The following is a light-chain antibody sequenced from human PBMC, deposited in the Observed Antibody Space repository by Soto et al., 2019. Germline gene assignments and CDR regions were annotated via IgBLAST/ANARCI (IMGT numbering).Light chain of an antibody. V-gene: IGKV1-39*01. CDR1: QSITNY. CDR3: QQSYNTPGT. Sequence: DIQMTQSPSSLSASVGDRVTIACRASQSITNYLNWYQQKPGKAPKLLIYAASILQSGVPSRFSGSGSGTDFTLPISSLQPEDFATYYCQQSYNTPGTFGHGTKLEIK. CDR2: AAS. J-gene: IGKJ2*02.